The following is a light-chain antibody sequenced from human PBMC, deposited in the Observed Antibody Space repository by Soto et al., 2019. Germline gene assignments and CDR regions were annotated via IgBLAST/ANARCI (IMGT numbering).Light chain of an antibody. Sequence: IVMTQSPATLSVSPGERATLSCRASQNIYSNIAWYQQRPGQAPRLLIYRASTRATGVPARFSGSGSGTEFTLTISSLQSEDFTVYSCLQYNNLWACGQGTKVDIK. J-gene: IGKJ1*01. V-gene: IGKV3-15*01. CDR1: QNIYSN. CDR3: LQYNNLWA. CDR2: RAS.